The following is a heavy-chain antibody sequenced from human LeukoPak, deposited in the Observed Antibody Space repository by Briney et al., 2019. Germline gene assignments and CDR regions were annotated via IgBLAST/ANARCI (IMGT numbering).Heavy chain of an antibody. CDR3: TTAVYSSSWYRYYFDY. CDR1: GFTFSNAW. J-gene: IGHJ4*02. V-gene: IGHV3-15*01. D-gene: IGHD6-13*01. Sequence: PGGSLRLSCAASGFTFSNAWMSWVRQAPGKGPEWVGRIKSKTDGGTTDYAAPVKGRFTISRDDSKNTLYLQMNSLKTEDTAVYYCTTAVYSSSWYRYYFDYWGQGTLVTVSS. CDR2: IKSKTDGGTT.